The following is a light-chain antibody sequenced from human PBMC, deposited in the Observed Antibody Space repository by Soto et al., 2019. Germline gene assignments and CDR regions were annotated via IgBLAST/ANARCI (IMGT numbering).Light chain of an antibody. Sequence: DIQMTQSPSSLSASVGDRVTVTCRASQGISSYLAWYQQKPGKVPKLLIFAASTLQPGVPSRFSGSGTGTDFNLTIRSLQPEDVATYYCQKYDSASSPTFGGGAKVEIK. CDR1: QGISSY. CDR2: AAS. J-gene: IGKJ4*01. V-gene: IGKV1-27*01. CDR3: QKYDSASSPT.